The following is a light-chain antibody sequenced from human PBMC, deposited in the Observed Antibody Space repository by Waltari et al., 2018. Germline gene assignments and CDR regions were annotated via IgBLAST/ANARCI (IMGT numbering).Light chain of an antibody. CDR2: DAS. CDR3: QQRSDWLLT. Sequence: SCRASQCVSSYLAWYQQKSGQAPRLPIYDASNRATGIPARFSGGGYGTDFTLTISSLEPEDFAVYYCQQRSDWLLTFGGGTKVEIK. J-gene: IGKJ4*01. V-gene: IGKV3-11*01. CDR1: QCVSSY.